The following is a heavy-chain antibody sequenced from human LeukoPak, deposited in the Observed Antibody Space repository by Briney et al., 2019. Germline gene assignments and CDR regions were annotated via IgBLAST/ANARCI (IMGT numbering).Heavy chain of an antibody. Sequence: ASVKLSCKASGYTFTSYGMGWVRQAPGQGLEWMGWISAYNGNTNYAQKLQGRVTMTTDTSTSTAYMELRSLRSDDTAVYYCARDRGSVTARVWFDPWGQGTLVTVSS. CDR1: GYTFTSYG. CDR3: ARDRGSVTARVWFDP. J-gene: IGHJ5*02. D-gene: IGHD4-23*01. CDR2: ISAYNGNT. V-gene: IGHV1-18*01.